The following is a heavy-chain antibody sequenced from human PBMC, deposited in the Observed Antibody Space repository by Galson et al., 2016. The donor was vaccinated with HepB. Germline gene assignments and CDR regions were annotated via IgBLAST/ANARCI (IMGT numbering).Heavy chain of an antibody. CDR2: ISNYNGDT. CDR3: AREGRGAEYSYSYGLDA. Sequence: SVKVSCKASGYTFTTYGISWVRQAPGQGLEWMGWISNYNGDTKYAQKFQGRVTMTTDKSTTTAYMELRGLRFDDTAVYFCAREGRGAEYSYSYGLDAWGKGTTVTVSS. D-gene: IGHD2/OR15-2a*01. J-gene: IGHJ6*04. CDR1: GYTFTTYG. V-gene: IGHV1-18*01.